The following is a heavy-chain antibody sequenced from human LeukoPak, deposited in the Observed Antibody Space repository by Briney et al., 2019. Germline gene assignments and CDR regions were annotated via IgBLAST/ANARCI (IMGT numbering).Heavy chain of an antibody. Sequence: KASETLSLTCAVYGGSFSGYYWSWIRQPPGKGLEWIGEINHSGSTNYNPSLKSRVTISVDTSKNQFSLKLSSVTAADTAVYYCARGVRPYSSSWYQSGFDYWGQGTLVTVSS. V-gene: IGHV4-34*01. CDR3: ARGVRPYSSSWYQSGFDY. J-gene: IGHJ4*02. CDR1: GGSFSGYY. D-gene: IGHD6-13*01. CDR2: INHSGST.